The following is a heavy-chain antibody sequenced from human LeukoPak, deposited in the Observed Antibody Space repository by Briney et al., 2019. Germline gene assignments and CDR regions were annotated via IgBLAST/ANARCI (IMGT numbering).Heavy chain of an antibody. D-gene: IGHD3-9*01. CDR1: GFTSSGSA. CDR3: TRLGLDYDILTGYYLFDY. J-gene: IGHJ4*02. CDR2: IRSKANSYTT. V-gene: IGHV3-73*01. Sequence: GGSLRLSCAASGFTSSGSAMHWVRQASGKGLEWVGRIRSKANSYTTAYAASAKGRFTISRDDSKNTAYLQMNSLKTEDTAVYYCTRLGLDYDILTGYYLFDYWGQGTLVTVSS.